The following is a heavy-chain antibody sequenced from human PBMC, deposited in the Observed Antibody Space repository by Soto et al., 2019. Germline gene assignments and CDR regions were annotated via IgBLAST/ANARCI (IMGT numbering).Heavy chain of an antibody. V-gene: IGHV3-74*01. CDR1: GFTFSSYW. Sequence: EVQLVESGGGLVQPGGSLSLSCAASGFTFSSYWMHWVRQAPGEGLVWVAHINTDGSSTTYADSVKGRFTVSRDNAKNTLLLQLNSLRAEDTAIYYCAREWFHSPGHWGQGTLVTVSS. J-gene: IGHJ4*02. CDR3: AREWFHSPGH. D-gene: IGHD3-22*01. CDR2: INTDGSST.